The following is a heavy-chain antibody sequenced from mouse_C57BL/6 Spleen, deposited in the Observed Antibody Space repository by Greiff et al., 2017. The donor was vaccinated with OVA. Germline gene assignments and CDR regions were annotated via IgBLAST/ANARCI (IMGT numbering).Heavy chain of an antibody. J-gene: IGHJ2*01. Sequence: QVHVKQPGAELVMPGASVKLSCKASGYTFTSYWMHWVKQRPGQGLEWIGEIDPSDSYTNYNQKFKGQSTLTVDKSSSTAYMQLSSLTSEDSAVYYCARGGYYYGSSHCFDYWGQGTTLTVSS. CDR1: GYTFTSYW. CDR3: ARGGYYYGSSHCFDY. V-gene: IGHV1-69*01. D-gene: IGHD1-1*01. CDR2: IDPSDSYT.